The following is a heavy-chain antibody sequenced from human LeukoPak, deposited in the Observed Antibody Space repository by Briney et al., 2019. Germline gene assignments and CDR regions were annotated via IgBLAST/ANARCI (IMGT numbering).Heavy chain of an antibody. D-gene: IGHD3-22*01. Sequence: SDTVSLMCGVWGGPCRGYYWRWLRHPPGKGVEGIGEINHSGSTNYNPSLESRVTISVDPSKNQFSLKLSSATAADTAVYYCARAGNYYDSRGYRPFDYWGQGTLVTVSS. CDR3: ARAGNYYDSRGYRPFDY. CDR1: GGPCRGYY. V-gene: IGHV4-34*01. J-gene: IGHJ4*02. CDR2: INHSGST.